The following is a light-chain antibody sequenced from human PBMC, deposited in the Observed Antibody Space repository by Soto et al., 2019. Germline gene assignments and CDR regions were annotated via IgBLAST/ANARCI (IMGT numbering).Light chain of an antibody. J-gene: IGKJ1*01. CDR1: QTISIY. Sequence: DIQMTQSPSTLSASVGDRVTIACRTSQTISIYLNWYQQKPGKAPRLLIYAASSLQSGVPSRFSGSGSGANFTLTISSLQPEDSATYICQQSHVTPRTFGLGTKVDIK. CDR3: QQSHVTPRT. V-gene: IGKV1-39*01. CDR2: AAS.